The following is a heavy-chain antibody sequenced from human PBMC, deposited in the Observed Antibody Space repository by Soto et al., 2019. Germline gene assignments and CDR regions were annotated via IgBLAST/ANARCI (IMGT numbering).Heavy chain of an antibody. J-gene: IGHJ4*02. CDR3: ARALLVGATHDY. CDR2: IYHSGST. Sequence: PSETLSLTCAVSGYSISSSGYYWGWIRQPPGKGLEWIGSIYHSGSTYYNPSLKSRVTISVDTSKNQFSLKLSSVTAADTAVYYCARALLVGATHDYWGQGTLVTV. CDR1: GYSISSSGYY. V-gene: IGHV4-38-2*01. D-gene: IGHD1-26*01.